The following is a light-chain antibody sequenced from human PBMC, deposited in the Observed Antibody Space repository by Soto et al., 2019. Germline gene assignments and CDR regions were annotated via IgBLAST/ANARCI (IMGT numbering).Light chain of an antibody. J-gene: IGLJ2*01. CDR2: RDN. Sequence: SYELTQPLSVSVALGQTARITCGGNNVGSKNVHWYQQKPGQAPVVVIFRDNNRPSGIPERFSGSNSGNTATLTISRAQAGDEGDYYCQVWDSTPVVFGGGTKVTVL. CDR1: NVGSKN. V-gene: IGLV3-9*01. CDR3: QVWDSTPVV.